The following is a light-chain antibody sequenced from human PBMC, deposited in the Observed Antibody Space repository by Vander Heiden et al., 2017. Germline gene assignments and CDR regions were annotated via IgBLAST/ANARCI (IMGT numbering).Light chain of an antibody. CDR2: GAS. CDR1: QSISSSY. Sequence: IVLTQSPGTLPLSPGERATLSCRASQSISSSYLAWYQQKHGQAPRLLIYGASNRATGLPDRFSGSGSGTDFTLTISRLEPEDFAVFFCQQYGSSPYTFGQGTKLEIK. V-gene: IGKV3-20*01. J-gene: IGKJ2*01. CDR3: QQYGSSPYT.